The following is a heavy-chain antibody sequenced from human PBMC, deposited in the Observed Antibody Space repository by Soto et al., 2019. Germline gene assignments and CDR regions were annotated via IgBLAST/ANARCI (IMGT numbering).Heavy chain of an antibody. V-gene: IGHV3-74*01. CDR1: GFTFSDYW. Sequence: GGSLRLSCTASGFTFSDYWMHWVRQSPGGGLVWVSRISIDGSNIAYADSVKGRFTISRDNAENTLYLQLNSLRGEDTAVYYCVRDYGGDSGRVYDGFDLWGQGTMVTVSS. CDR2: ISIDGSNI. D-gene: IGHD4-17*01. CDR3: VRDYGGDSGRVYDGFDL. J-gene: IGHJ3*01.